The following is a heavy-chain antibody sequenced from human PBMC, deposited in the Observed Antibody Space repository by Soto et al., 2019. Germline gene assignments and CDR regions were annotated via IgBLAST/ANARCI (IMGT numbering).Heavy chain of an antibody. D-gene: IGHD6-6*01. CDR2: INYRWPA. V-gene: IGHV4-39*02. CDR3: ANYFLSRPWFLT. J-gene: IGHJ5*02. CDR1: GGSINNSTSF. Sequence: SETLSLTCSVSGGSINNSTSFWGWLRQSPGKGLEWIATINYRWPAEYNPSLKSRVTISVDRSRNVLSLQMNYVTAPDTAVYYCANYFLSRPWFLTWGPGTLLTVST.